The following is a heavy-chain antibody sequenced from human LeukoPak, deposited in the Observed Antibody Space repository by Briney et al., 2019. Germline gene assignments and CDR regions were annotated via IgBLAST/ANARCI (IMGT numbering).Heavy chain of an antibody. D-gene: IGHD3-16*01. V-gene: IGHV4-39*01. CDR2: IHYSGST. J-gene: IGHJ4*02. Sequence: PSQTLSLTCTVSGGSISSGGYYWGWIRQPPGKGLEWIGSIHYSGSTYYNPSLKSRVTISVDTSKNQFSLKLSSVTAADTAVYYCARLSIIQRYFDYWGQGTLVTVSS. CDR1: GGSISSGGYY. CDR3: ARLSIIQRYFDY.